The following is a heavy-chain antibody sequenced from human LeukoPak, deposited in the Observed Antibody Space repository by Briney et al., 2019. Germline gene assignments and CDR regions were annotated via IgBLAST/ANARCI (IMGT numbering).Heavy chain of an antibody. Sequence: SETLSLTCAVYGGSFSGYYWSWIRQPPGKGLEWIGEINHSGSTNYNPSLKSRVTISVDTSKNQFSLKLSSVTAADTAVYYCARHGSGSYMFLRRAFDIWGQGTMVTVSS. J-gene: IGHJ3*02. CDR1: GGSFSGYY. V-gene: IGHV4-34*01. CDR3: ARHGSGSYMFLRRAFDI. CDR2: INHSGST. D-gene: IGHD1-26*01.